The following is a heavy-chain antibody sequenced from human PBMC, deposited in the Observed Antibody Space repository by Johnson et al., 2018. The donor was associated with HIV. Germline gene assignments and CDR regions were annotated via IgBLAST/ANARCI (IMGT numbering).Heavy chain of an antibody. Sequence: VQLVESGGGLVQPGGSLRLSCAASGFTFSSYAMHWVRQAPGKGLEYVSAISSNGGSTYYTNSVKGRFTISRDNSKNTLYLQMNSLRAEDTAVYYCAREGYDSSAYSDAFDIWGQGTMVTVSS. V-gene: IGHV3-64*01. CDR2: ISSNGGST. D-gene: IGHD3-22*01. J-gene: IGHJ3*02. CDR3: AREGYDSSAYSDAFDI. CDR1: GFTFSSYA.